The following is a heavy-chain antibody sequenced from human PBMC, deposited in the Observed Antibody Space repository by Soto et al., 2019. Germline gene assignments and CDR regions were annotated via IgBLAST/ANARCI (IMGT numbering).Heavy chain of an antibody. CDR1: GGSISSGDYY. CDR2: IYYSGST. CDR3: AGEIVGDGYNYGPLFDY. D-gene: IGHD5-12*01. V-gene: IGHV4-30-4*01. J-gene: IGHJ4*02. Sequence: SETLSLTCTVSGGSISSGDYYWSWIRQPPGKGLEWIGYIYYSGSTYYNPSLKSRVTISVDTSKNQFSLKLSSVTAADTAVYNCAGEIVGDGYNYGPLFDYGGQGTLVTVSS.